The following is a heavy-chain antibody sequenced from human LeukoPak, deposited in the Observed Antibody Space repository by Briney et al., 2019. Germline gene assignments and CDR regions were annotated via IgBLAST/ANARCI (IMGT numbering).Heavy chain of an antibody. CDR1: GYTFTGYY. V-gene: IGHV1-2*02. CDR2: INPNSGGT. Sequence: ASVKVSCKASGYTFTGYYMHWVRQAPGQGLEWMGWINPNSGGTNYAQKFQGRVSMTRDTTISTAYMELSSLRSEDTAVYYCARSDYGGYDFGYWGQGTLVTVSS. CDR3: ARSDYGGYDFGY. D-gene: IGHD4-23*01. J-gene: IGHJ4*02.